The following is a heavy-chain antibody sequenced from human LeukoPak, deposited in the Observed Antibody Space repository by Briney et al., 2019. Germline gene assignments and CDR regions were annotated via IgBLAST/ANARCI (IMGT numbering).Heavy chain of an antibody. V-gene: IGHV3-9*01. Sequence: PGGSLRVFCAASGFPFDDYAMHWVRQGPGKGLEWVSGLSWNSGTTDYADSVKGRFTISRDNAKNSLYLQMNSLRAEDTAFYYCVREYYYGSCERGYFDYWGQGTLVTVSS. CDR3: VREYYYGSCERGYFDY. D-gene: IGHD3-10*01. CDR1: GFPFDDYA. CDR2: LSWNSGTT. J-gene: IGHJ4*02.